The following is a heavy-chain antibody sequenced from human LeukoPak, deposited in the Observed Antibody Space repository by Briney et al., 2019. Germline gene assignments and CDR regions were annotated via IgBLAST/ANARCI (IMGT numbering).Heavy chain of an antibody. J-gene: IGHJ4*02. Sequence: SVKVSCKASGGTFSSYAISWVRQAPGQGLEWMGRIIPILGIANYAQKFQGRVTITADKSTSTAYMELSSLRSEDTGVYYCARDGDYYALDAPQDYWGQGTLVTVSS. CDR1: GGTFSSYA. V-gene: IGHV1-69*04. CDR3: ARDGDYYALDAPQDY. D-gene: IGHD3-10*01. CDR2: IIPILGIA.